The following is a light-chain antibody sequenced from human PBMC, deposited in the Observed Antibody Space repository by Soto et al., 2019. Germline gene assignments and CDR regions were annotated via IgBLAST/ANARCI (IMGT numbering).Light chain of an antibody. CDR1: SSDVGGYNY. CDR3: TSYTISNTLV. V-gene: IGLV2-14*01. J-gene: IGLJ2*01. CDR2: GVT. Sequence: QSALTQPASVSGSPGQSITISCTGTSSDVGGYNYVSWYQQHPGRAPELVIYGVTNRPSGVSNRFSGSKSGNTASLTISGLQAEDEADYYCTSYTISNTLVFGGGTQLTVL.